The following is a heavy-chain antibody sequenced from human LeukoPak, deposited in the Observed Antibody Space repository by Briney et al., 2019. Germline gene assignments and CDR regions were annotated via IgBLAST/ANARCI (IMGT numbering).Heavy chain of an antibody. CDR2: INHSGST. V-gene: IGHV4-34*01. CDR3: RGGYDLQYFDY. D-gene: IGHD5-12*01. CDR1: GGSFSGYY. Sequence: SETLSLTCAVYGGSFSGYYWSWIRQPPGKGLEWIGEINHSGSTNYNPSLKSRVTISVDTSKNQFSLKLSSVTAADTAVYYCRGGYDLQYFDYWGQGTLVTVSS. J-gene: IGHJ4*02.